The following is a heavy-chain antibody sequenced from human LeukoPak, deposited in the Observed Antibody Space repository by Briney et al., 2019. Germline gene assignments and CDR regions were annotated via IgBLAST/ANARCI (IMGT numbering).Heavy chain of an antibody. D-gene: IGHD6-6*01. CDR2: IYYSGST. CDR3: AREAWYSSSSAFDY. CDR1: GGSISSYY. V-gene: IGHV4-59*01. Sequence: SETLSLTCTVSGGSISSYYWSWIRQPPGKGLEWIGYIYYSGSTNYNPSLKSRVTISVDTSKNQFSLKLSSVTAADTAVYYCAREAWYSSSSAFDYWGQGTLVTVSS. J-gene: IGHJ4*02.